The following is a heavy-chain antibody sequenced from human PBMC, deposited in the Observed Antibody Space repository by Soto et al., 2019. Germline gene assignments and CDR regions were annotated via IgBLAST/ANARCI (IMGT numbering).Heavy chain of an antibody. D-gene: IGHD1-26*01. CDR3: TTDLGQIVGARNFDY. Sequence: EVQLVESGGGLVKPGGSLRLSCAASGFTFSNAWMNWVRQAPGKGLEWVGRIKSKTDGGTTDYAAHVKGRFTISRDDSKNTLYLQMNSLKTEDTAVYYCTTDLGQIVGARNFDYWGQGTLVTVSS. J-gene: IGHJ4*02. V-gene: IGHV3-15*07. CDR2: IKSKTDGGTT. CDR1: GFTFSNAW.